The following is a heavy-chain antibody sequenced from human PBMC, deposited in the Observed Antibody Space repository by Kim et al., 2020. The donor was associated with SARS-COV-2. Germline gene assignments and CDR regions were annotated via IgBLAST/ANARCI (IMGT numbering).Heavy chain of an antibody. D-gene: IGHD6-6*01. V-gene: IGHV3-11*04. CDR3: ARDKASSNDY. Sequence: TRDYADSVKGRFTISEENGNNSMYLQMNRLRVDDTAVYYCARDKASSNDYWGQGTLVAVSS. J-gene: IGHJ4*02. CDR2: TR.